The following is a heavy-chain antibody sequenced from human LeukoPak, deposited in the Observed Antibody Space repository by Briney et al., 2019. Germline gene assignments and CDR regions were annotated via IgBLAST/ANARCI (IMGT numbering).Heavy chain of an antibody. J-gene: IGHJ4*02. CDR3: ARETYSGTQRGFDY. V-gene: IGHV1-2*04. CDR1: GYTFTGYY. CDR2: INPNSGGT. D-gene: IGHD1-26*01. Sequence: ASVKVSCKASGYTFTGYYMHWVRQAPGQGLEWMGWINPNSGGTNYAQKFQGWVTMTRDTSISTAYMELSRLRSDDTAVYYCARETYSGTQRGFDYWGQGTLVTVSS.